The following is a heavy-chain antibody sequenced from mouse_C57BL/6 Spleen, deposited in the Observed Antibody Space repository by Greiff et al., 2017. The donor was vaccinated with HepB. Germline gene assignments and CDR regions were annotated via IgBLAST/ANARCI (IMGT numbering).Heavy chain of an antibody. CDR3: ARWDSSGHAMDY. D-gene: IGHD3-2*02. J-gene: IGHJ4*01. CDR1: GYAFSSSW. V-gene: IGHV1-82*01. Sequence: VQLQQSGPELVKPGASVKISCKASGYAFSSSWMNWVKQRPGKGLEWIGRIYPGDGDTNYNGKFKGKATLTADKSSSTAYMQLSSLTSEDSAVYFCARWDSSGHAMDYWGQGTSVTVSS. CDR2: IYPGDGDT.